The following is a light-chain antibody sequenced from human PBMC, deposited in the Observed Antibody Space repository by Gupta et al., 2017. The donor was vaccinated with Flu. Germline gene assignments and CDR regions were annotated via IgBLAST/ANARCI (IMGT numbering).Light chain of an antibody. CDR3: QQSDTTLGT. CDR1: RSVNIY. Sequence: DLQMTQSPSSLSAYVGDRVTITCRASRSVNIYLNWFQQKPGNAPKLLIFGASSLQSGVPPRFSGGGSGTDFTLTISGLQPEDSATYYCQQSDTTLGTFGQGTKVDIK. V-gene: IGKV1-39*01. CDR2: GAS. J-gene: IGKJ1*01.